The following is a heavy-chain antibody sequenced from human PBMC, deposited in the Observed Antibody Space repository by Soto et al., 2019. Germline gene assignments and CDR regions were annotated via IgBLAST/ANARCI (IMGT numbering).Heavy chain of an antibody. CDR1: GLSVTANY. CDR2: IYRGGGT. V-gene: IGHV3-53*01. D-gene: IGHD5-18*01. J-gene: IGHJ3*02. Sequence: EVQLVESGGGLIQPGGSLRLICAASGLSVTANYMTWVRQAPGKGLEWLSIIYRGGGTYYADSLKGRAIISRDGSRNMVLLPMNSLAAEDAGVYYCARRDDSETFDIWGRGTVVNVSS. CDR3: ARRDDSETFDI.